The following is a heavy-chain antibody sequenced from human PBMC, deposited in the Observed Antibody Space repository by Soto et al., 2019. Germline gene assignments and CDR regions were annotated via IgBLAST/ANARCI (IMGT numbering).Heavy chain of an antibody. V-gene: IGHV4-39*01. D-gene: IGHD3-22*01. CDR1: GGSISSSSYY. CDR2: IYYSGST. J-gene: IGHJ4*02. CDR3: ARGGTYYYDSSRFDY. Sequence: SETRSLTCTVSGGSISSSSYYWGWIRQPPGKGLEWIGSIYYSGSTYYNPSLKSRVTISVDTSKNQFSLKLSSVTAADTAVYYCARGGTYYYDSSRFDYWGQGTLVTVSS.